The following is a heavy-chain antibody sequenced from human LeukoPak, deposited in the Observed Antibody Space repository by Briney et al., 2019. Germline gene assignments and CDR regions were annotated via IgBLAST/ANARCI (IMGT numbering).Heavy chain of an antibody. V-gene: IGHV4-59*08. CDR2: VHYDGST. Sequence: SETLSLTCTVSGGSIRSDYWSWIRQPPGKGLEWLGYVHYDGSTNYSPSLKSQVTISLDTSKNQFSLKLSSVTAADTAVYFCARLSSGDPWKFDFWGPGTLVAVSS. J-gene: IGHJ4*02. CDR3: ARLSSGDPWKFDF. CDR1: GGSIRSDY. D-gene: IGHD2-15*01.